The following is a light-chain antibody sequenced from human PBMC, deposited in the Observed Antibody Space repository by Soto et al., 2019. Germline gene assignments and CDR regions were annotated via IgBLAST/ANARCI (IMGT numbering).Light chain of an antibody. CDR3: QQRHMWPIT. J-gene: IGKJ5*01. Sequence: EIVLTQSPSTLSFSPWERSTLSFMASQIVSSYLAWYQQKPGQAPRLLIYDASNRATGIPARFSGSGSGTEFTLTISSLQSEDSAVYYCQQRHMWPITFGQGTRLEIK. CDR1: QIVSSY. V-gene: IGKV3-11*01. CDR2: DAS.